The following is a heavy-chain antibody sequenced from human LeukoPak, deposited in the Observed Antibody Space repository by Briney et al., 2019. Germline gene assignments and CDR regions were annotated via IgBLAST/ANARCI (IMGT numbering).Heavy chain of an antibody. V-gene: IGHV1-18*01. J-gene: IGHJ6*03. CDR3: ARDARRYCSSTSCSPYMDV. CDR1: GYTFTSYG. D-gene: IGHD2-2*01. CDR2: ISAYNGNT. Sequence: KVSCKASGYTFTSYGISWVRQAPGQGLEWMGWISAYNGNTNCAQKLQGRVTMTTDTSTSTAYMELRSLRSDDTAVYYCARDARRYCSSTSCSPYMDVWGKGTTVTVSS.